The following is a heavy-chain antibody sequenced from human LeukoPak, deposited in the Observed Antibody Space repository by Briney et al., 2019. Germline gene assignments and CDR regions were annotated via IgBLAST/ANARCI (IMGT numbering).Heavy chain of an antibody. J-gene: IGHJ4*02. V-gene: IGHV3-30*03. CDR2: ISYDGSNK. Sequence: GRSLRLSCAASGFTFSSYGMHWVRQAPGKGLEWVAVISYDGSNKYCADSVKGRFTISRDNSKNTLYLQMNSLRAEDTAVYYCARQSIAARRSFDYWGQGTLVTVSS. CDR1: GFTFSSYG. CDR3: ARQSIAARRSFDY. D-gene: IGHD6-6*01.